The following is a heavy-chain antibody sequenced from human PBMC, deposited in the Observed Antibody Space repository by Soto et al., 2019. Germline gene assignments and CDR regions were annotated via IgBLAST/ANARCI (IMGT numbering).Heavy chain of an antibody. J-gene: IGHJ5*02. CDR2: LSHDESNK. V-gene: IGHV3-30*03. D-gene: IGHD2-15*01. Sequence: GGSLRLSCAASGFSFSTYGMHWVRQAPGKGLEWVAALSHDESNKYYAASVKGRFTVSRDNSKNTLYLEIFSLRAEDTAIYYCVRGGGGGLFDPWGQGTMVTVSS. CDR1: GFSFSTYG. CDR3: VRGGGGGLFDP.